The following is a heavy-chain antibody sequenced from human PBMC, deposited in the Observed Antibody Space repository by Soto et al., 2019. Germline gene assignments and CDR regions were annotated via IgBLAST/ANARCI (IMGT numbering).Heavy chain of an antibody. CDR3: VRDIAAAV. CDR2: ITGGDTGT. J-gene: IGHJ6*04. D-gene: IGHD6-13*01. CDR1: GFTFSTYA. V-gene: IGHV3-23*01. Sequence: EVQLLESGGGLVQPGGSLRLSCAASGFTFSTYAMSWVRQAPGKGLEWVSSITGGDTGTYNADYVKGRFTISRDNSKNTLYLQMNSLRAEDTAEYYCVRDIAAAVCGKGTTVTVSS.